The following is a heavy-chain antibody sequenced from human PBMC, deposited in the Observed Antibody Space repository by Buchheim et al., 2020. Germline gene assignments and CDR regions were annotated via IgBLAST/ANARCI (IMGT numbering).Heavy chain of an antibody. V-gene: IGHV3-30*18. CDR2: ISYDGSNK. D-gene: IGHD1-26*01. J-gene: IGHJ4*02. CDR3: AKVGAISTALYYFDY. Sequence: QVQLVESGGGVVQPGRSLRLSCAASGFTFSSYGMHWVRQAPGKGPEWVAVISYDGSNKYYADSVKGRFTISRDNSKNTLYLQMNSLRAEDTAVYYCAKVGAISTALYYFDYWGQGTL. CDR1: GFTFSSYG.